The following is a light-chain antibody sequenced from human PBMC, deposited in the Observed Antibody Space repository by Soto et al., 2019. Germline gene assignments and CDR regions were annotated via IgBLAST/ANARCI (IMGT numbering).Light chain of an antibody. CDR2: EAA. J-gene: IGLJ2*01. V-gene: IGLV2-14*01. CDR3: TSCASATTLV. CDR1: SNDIVANNY. Sequence: QSALTQPASVSGSPGQSITISCTGTSNDIVANNYVSWYQHHPGKAPKILIYEAANRPSGVPHRFSGSKSGNTASLTISCLQAEVEADYFCTSCASATTLVFGGGTELTVL.